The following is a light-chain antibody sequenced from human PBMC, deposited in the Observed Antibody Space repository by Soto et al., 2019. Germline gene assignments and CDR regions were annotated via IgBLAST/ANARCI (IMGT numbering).Light chain of an antibody. CDR1: QSLNTW. CDR2: DAS. CDR3: QQSLGT. Sequence: DIQMTQSPSTLSASVGDRVTITCRASQSLNTWLAWYQQKPGKAPKLLIYDASSLESGVPSRFSGSGSGTEFTLTISSLQPDDFATYYCQQSLGTFGQGTKVEIK. J-gene: IGKJ1*01. V-gene: IGKV1-5*01.